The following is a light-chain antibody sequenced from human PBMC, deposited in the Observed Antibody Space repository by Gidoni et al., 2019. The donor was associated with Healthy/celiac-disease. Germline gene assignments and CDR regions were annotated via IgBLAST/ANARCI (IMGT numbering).Light chain of an antibody. V-gene: IGKV1-39*01. CDR1: QSISSY. CDR3: QQSYSTPST. J-gene: IGKJ4*01. Sequence: GDRVTITCRASQSISSYLNWYQQKPGNAPVCKVGSHQGSVAVDLGQISLSPISRLQPEDFATYYCQQSYSTPSTFGGGTKVEIK.